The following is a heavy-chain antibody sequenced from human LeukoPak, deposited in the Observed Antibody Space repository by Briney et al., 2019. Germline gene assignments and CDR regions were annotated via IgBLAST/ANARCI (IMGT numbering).Heavy chain of an antibody. CDR1: GFTFSSYS. CDR3: ARYGRSYYGDY. D-gene: IGHD1-26*01. J-gene: IGHJ4*02. CDR2: ISSSSSYI. V-gene: IGHV3-21*01. Sequence: GGSLRLSCAASGFTFSSYSMNWVRQAPGKGLEWVSSISSSSSYICYADSVKGRFTISRDNAKNSLYLQMNSLRAEDTAVYYCARYGRSYYGDYWGQGTLVTVSS.